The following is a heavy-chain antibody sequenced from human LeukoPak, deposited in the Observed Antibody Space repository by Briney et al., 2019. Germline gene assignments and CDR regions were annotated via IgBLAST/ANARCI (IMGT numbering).Heavy chain of an antibody. J-gene: IGHJ3*02. Sequence: SETLSLTCTVSGGSISSSSNYWGWIRQPPGKGLEWIGTIYYSGSSYYNPSLKSRATISLDTSKNQFSLKLISVTAADTAVYYCARGGIYLGGRAFDIWGQGTMVTVSS. CDR2: IYYSGSS. V-gene: IGHV4-39*07. CDR1: GGSISSSSNY. D-gene: IGHD1-26*01. CDR3: ARGGIYLGGRAFDI.